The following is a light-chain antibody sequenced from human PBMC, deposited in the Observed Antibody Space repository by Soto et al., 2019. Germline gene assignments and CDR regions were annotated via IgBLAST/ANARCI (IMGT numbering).Light chain of an antibody. CDR2: GTS. Sequence: ETVLTQSPGTLSLSLGERATLSCRASQSVNGNYLAWYQQKPGQAPRLLIYGTSSRATGIPDRFSGSGSGTDFTLTISRLEPEDFAVYYCQQCGSLPGTFGQGTKVDIK. CDR1: QSVNGNY. J-gene: IGKJ1*01. V-gene: IGKV3-20*01. CDR3: QQCGSLPGT.